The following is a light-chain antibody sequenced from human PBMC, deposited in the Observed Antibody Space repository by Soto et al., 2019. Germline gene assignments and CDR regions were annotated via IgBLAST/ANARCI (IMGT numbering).Light chain of an antibody. CDR1: SSDVGAYNY. Sequence: QSALTQPASVSGSPGQSITISCSGTSSDVGAYNYVSWYQQHPGKAPKLMIYDVNNRPSGVSNSFSGSKSGNTASLTISGLQAEDEADYYCNSFTTSTTLLVFGGGTKLTVL. J-gene: IGLJ2*01. CDR2: DVN. CDR3: NSFTTSTTLLV. V-gene: IGLV2-14*03.